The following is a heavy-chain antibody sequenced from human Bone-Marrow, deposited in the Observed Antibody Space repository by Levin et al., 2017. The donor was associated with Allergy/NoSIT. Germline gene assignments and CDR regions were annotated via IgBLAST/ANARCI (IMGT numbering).Heavy chain of an antibody. Sequence: GGSLRLSCVASGFSFDIFGMHWVRQAPGKGLEWVAHISYDGSGTYYGESVKGRFTISRDNSKNTLYLEINNLTSEDTAGYYCEKDLRDLVRLLVFYAMDVWGQGTTVTVAS. D-gene: IGHD2/OR15-2a*01. CDR3: EKDLRDLVRLLVFYAMDV. CDR2: ISYDGSGT. J-gene: IGHJ6*02. V-gene: IGHV3-30*18. CDR1: GFSFDIFG.